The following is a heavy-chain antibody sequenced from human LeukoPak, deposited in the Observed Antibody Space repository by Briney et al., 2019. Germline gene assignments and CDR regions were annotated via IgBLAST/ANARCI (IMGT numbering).Heavy chain of an antibody. J-gene: IGHJ4*02. CDR2: IYRDGTT. Sequence: GGSLRLSCAASGFTVNSNYMSWVSQAPGKGLEWVSIIYRDGTTYYADSVKGRFTISRDNSKNTLYLQMNSLRVEDTAVYYCARSLYFDYWGQGTLVTVSS. CDR3: ARSLYFDY. CDR1: GFTVNSNY. V-gene: IGHV3-53*01.